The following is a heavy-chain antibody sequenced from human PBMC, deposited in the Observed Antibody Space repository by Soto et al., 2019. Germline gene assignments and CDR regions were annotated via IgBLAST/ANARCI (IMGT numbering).Heavy chain of an antibody. CDR2: IYPGDSDT. J-gene: IGHJ5*02. CDR1: GYSFTSYW. Sequence: GESLKISCKGSGYSFTSYWIGWVRQMPGKGLEWMGIIYPGDSDTRYSPSFQGQVTISADKSISTAYLQWGSLKASDTAIYYCASKVAGGENWFDPWGQGTLVTVSS. D-gene: IGHD6-19*01. CDR3: ASKVAGGENWFDP. V-gene: IGHV5-51*01.